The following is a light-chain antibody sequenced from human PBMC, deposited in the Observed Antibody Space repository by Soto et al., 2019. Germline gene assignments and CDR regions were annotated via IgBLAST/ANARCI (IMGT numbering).Light chain of an antibody. V-gene: IGKV3-20*01. Sequence: EIVLTQSPGTLSLSPGERATLSCRASQSVSSSYLAWYQQKPGQAPRLLIYGASSRATGIPDRFSGSGSGTDFTLTISRLEPEAFAVYYCQQYGSSLGYTFGQGTKLEIK. CDR1: QSVSSSY. J-gene: IGKJ2*01. CDR2: GAS. CDR3: QQYGSSLGYT.